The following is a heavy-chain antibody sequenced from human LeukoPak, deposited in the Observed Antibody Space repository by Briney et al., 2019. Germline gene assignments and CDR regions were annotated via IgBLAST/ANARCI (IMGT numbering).Heavy chain of an antibody. CDR2: ISGSGGST. V-gene: IGHV3-23*01. D-gene: IGHD3-3*01. Sequence: GGSLRLSCAASGFTFSSYGMHWVRQAPGKGLEWVSAISGSGGSTYYADSVKGRFTISRDNSKNTLYLQMNSLRAEDTAVYYCAKDPRSHDAFDIWGQGTMVTVSS. CDR1: GFTFSSYG. CDR3: AKDPRSHDAFDI. J-gene: IGHJ3*02.